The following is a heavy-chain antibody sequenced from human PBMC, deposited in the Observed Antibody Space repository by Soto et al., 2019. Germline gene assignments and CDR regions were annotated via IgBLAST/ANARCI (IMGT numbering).Heavy chain of an antibody. V-gene: IGHV3-23*01. CDR1: GFTFRTYT. D-gene: IGHD1-20*01. Sequence: EVQLLESGGHLVQPGGSLRLSCGASGFTFRTYTMNWVRQAPGKALEWVSGIGAGDDRYYADSERGPFTISRDTSKNMLCLQINSLRAEDTAIYYCAKDCQHDGIWSFDYWGQGTLVTVPS. CDR2: IGAGDDR. CDR3: AKDCQHDGIWSFDY. J-gene: IGHJ4*02.